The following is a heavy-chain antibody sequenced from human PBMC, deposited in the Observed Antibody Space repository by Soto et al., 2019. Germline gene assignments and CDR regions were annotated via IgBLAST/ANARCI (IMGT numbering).Heavy chain of an antibody. CDR1: GGSISNYY. CDR3: AGEPVAGPKAHTVDI. D-gene: IGHD6-19*01. Sequence: QVQLQESGPGLVKPSETLSLICTVSGGSISNYYWTWIRQPPGKRLEWIGYVDYSETTNYNPSLKSRVTISVDTSKDQFSLKITSVTAADTAVYYCAGEPVAGPKAHTVDIWGQGTMVTLSS. J-gene: IGHJ3*02. CDR2: VDYSETT. V-gene: IGHV4-59*01.